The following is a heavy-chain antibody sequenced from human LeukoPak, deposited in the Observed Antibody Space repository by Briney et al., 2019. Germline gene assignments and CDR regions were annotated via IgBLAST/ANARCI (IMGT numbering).Heavy chain of an antibody. CDR1: GGSISSYY. J-gene: IGHJ5*02. V-gene: IGHV4-59*01. D-gene: IGHD4-17*01. Sequence: PSETLSLTCTVSGGSISSYYWSWIRQPPGKGLEWIGYIYYSGSTNYNPSLKSRVTISVDTSKNQFSLKLSSVTAADTAVYYCARPQGAYGPFDPWGQGTLVTVSS. CDR2: IYYSGST. CDR3: ARPQGAYGPFDP.